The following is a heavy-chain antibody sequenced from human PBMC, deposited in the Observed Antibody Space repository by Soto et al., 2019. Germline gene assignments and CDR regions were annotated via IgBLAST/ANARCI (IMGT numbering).Heavy chain of an antibody. CDR3: AKDSIRRSFSRSSTRARDAFDI. J-gene: IGHJ3*02. CDR2: ISWDSRSV. V-gene: IGHV3-9*01. Sequence: EVHLVESGGGLVQPGGSLRLSCAVSGFTFEDYAMHWVRQAPGKGLEWVSGISWDSRSVAYADSVKGRFTISRDNAENSLHLQMNSLRAEDTAVYYCAKDSIRRSFSRSSTRARDAFDIWGQGTIVTVSS. D-gene: IGHD6-6*01. CDR1: GFTFEDYA.